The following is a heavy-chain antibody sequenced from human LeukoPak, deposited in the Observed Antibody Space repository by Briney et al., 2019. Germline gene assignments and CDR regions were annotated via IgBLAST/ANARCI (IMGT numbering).Heavy chain of an antibody. CDR3: ARATRYCSGGSCYSLIDY. D-gene: IGHD2-15*01. CDR1: GYTFTGYY. J-gene: IGHJ4*02. V-gene: IGHV1-2*02. Sequence: ASVKVSCKASGYTFTGYYMHWVRQAPGQGLEWMGWLNPNSGGTNYAQKFQGRVTMTRDTSISTAYMELSRLRSDDTAVYYCARATRYCSGGSCYSLIDYWGQGTLVTVSS. CDR2: LNPNSGGT.